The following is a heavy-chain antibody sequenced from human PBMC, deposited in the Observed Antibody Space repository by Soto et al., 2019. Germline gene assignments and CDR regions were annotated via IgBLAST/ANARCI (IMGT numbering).Heavy chain of an antibody. D-gene: IGHD6-6*01. CDR3: ARPSLAARQPFDY. CDR2: IYPGDSDT. J-gene: IGHJ4*02. V-gene: IGHV5-51*01. Sequence: PGESLKISCKGSGYSFTSYWIGWVRQMPGRGLEWMGIIYPGDSDTRYSPSFQGQVTISADKSISTAYLQWSSLKASDTAMYYCARPSLAARQPFDYWGQGTLVTVSS. CDR1: GYSFTSYW.